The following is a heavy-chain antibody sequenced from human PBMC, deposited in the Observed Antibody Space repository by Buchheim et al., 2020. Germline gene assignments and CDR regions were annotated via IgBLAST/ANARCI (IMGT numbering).Heavy chain of an antibody. CDR1: GFTYDDYG. V-gene: IGHV3-20*04. Sequence: EVQLVESGGGVVRPGGSLRLSCAASGFTYDDYGMGWVRQAPGKGLAWVSGINWNGGSTAYADSVKGRFTISRDNARNSLYLQMNSLRAEDTAFYYCARGLAALPPVVLDYWGQGTL. J-gene: IGHJ4*02. CDR2: INWNGGST. D-gene: IGHD6-13*01. CDR3: ARGLAALPPVVLDY.